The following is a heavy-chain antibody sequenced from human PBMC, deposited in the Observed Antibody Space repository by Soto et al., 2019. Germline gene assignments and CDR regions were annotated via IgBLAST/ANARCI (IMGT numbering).Heavy chain of an antibody. D-gene: IGHD6-13*01. J-gene: IGHJ6*02. Sequence: QVQLVESGGGLVKPGGSLRLSCVASGFSISDDYMTWIRQAPGKGLEWVSHISSSSIYTSYAHSVKGRFTISRDNAKNTLYLQMNSLTSEDTGVYYCARDSGSSKYGLDVWGQGTTVIVSS. V-gene: IGHV3-11*06. CDR1: GFSISDDY. CDR2: ISSSSIYT. CDR3: ARDSGSSKYGLDV.